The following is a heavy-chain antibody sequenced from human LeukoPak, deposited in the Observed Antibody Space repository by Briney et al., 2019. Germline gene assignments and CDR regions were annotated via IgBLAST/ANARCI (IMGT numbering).Heavy chain of an antibody. CDR1: GFTFSSYA. V-gene: IGHV3-30*04. Sequence: GGSLRLSCAASGFTFSSYAMHWVRQAPGKGLEWVAVISYDGSNKYYADSVKGRFTISRDNSKNTLYLPMNSLRAEDTAVYYCARSHYDSSRYYPHPYYHYYYMDVWGKGTTVTVSS. CDR3: ARSHYDSSRYYPHPYYHYYYMDV. CDR2: ISYDGSNK. D-gene: IGHD3-22*01. J-gene: IGHJ6*03.